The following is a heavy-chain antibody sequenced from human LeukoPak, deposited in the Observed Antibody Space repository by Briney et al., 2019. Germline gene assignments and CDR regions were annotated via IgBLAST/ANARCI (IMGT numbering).Heavy chain of an antibody. CDR2: IIPIFGIA. CDR1: GGTFSSYA. CDR3: ARDHGDGYNQREP. J-gene: IGHJ5*02. Sequence: ASVKVSCKASGGTFSSYAISWVRQAPGQGLEWMGRIIPIFGIANYAQKSQGRVTITADKSTSTAYMELSSLRSEDTAVYYCARDHGDGYNQREPWGQGTLVTVSS. V-gene: IGHV1-69*04. D-gene: IGHD5-24*01.